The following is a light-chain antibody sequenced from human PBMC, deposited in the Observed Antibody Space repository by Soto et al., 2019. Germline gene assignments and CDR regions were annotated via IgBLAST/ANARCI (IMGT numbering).Light chain of an antibody. CDR2: AAS. Sequence: DIQMTQSPSSLSASVGDGVTITCRASQSISSYLNWYQQKPGKAPKLLIYAASSLQSGVPSRFSGSGSGTDFTLTISSLQPDDFATYYCQQYNSYSRTFGRGTKVDIK. J-gene: IGKJ1*01. CDR3: QQYNSYSRT. V-gene: IGKV1-39*01. CDR1: QSISSY.